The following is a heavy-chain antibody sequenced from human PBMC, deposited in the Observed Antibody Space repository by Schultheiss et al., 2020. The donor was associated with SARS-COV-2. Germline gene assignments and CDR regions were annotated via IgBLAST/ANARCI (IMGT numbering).Heavy chain of an antibody. J-gene: IGHJ5*02. CDR1: GFTFSSYG. CDR2: ISYDGSNK. D-gene: IGHD2-21*01. V-gene: IGHV3-30*03. Sequence: GGSLRLSCAASGFTFSSYGMHWVRQAPGKGLEWVAVISYDGSNKYYADSVKGRFTISRDNAKKSVSLQMNSLRAEDTAVYYCARAAAYCGGDCHWFDPWGQGTLVTVSS. CDR3: ARAAAYCGGDCHWFDP.